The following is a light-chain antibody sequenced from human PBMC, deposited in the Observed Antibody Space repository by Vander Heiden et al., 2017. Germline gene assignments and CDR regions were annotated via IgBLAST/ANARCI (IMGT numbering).Light chain of an antibody. V-gene: IGKV3-20*01. CDR1: QSVSSSY. CDR2: GAS. Sequence: DIVLTQSTGTLSLSPGESATLSCSASQSVSSSYLAWYQQKPGQAPRLLIYGASSRATGIPDRFSGSGSGTDFTLTISRLEPEDFAVYYCQQYGSSPPITFGQGTRLEIK. J-gene: IGKJ5*01. CDR3: QQYGSSPPIT.